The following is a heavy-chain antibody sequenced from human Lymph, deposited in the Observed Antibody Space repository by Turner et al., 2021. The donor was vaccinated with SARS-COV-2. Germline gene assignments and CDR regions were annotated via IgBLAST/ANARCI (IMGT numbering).Heavy chain of an antibody. CDR1: GFTFSSYA. D-gene: IGHD3-3*01. Sequence: QVQLVESGGGVVQPGRSLRLSCAASGFTFSSYAMLWVRQAPGKGLEWVAVISYDGSNKNYADSVKGRFTISRDNSKNTLYPQMNSLRAEDTAVYYCARDDREFWSGDYTHYYYYGMDVWGQGTTVTVSS. CDR2: ISYDGSNK. J-gene: IGHJ6*02. CDR3: ARDDREFWSGDYTHYYYYGMDV. V-gene: IGHV3-30*04.